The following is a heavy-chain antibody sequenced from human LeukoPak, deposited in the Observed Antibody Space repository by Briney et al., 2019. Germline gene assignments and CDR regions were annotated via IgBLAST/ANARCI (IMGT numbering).Heavy chain of an antibody. Sequence: SETLSLTCTVSGGSISSYYWSWIRQPPGKGLEWIGYIYYSGSTNYNPSLKSRVTISVDTSKNLFSLKLSSVTAADTAVYYCARAKYYDFWSGYYFDYWGQGTLVTVSS. CDR2: IYYSGST. J-gene: IGHJ4*02. CDR3: ARAKYYDFWSGYYFDY. D-gene: IGHD3-3*01. CDR1: GGSISSYY. V-gene: IGHV4-59*01.